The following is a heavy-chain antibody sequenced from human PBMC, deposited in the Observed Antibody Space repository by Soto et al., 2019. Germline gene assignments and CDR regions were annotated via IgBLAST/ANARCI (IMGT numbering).Heavy chain of an antibody. CDR2: INPNSGGT. J-gene: IGHJ4*02. CDR1: GYTFTGYY. Sequence: ASVKVSCKASGYTFTGYYMHWVRQAPGQGIEWMGWINPNSGGTNYAQKFQGWVTMARDTSISTAYMELSRLRSGDTAVYYCARALLYCSSTSCYELRLDYWGQGTLVTVSS. V-gene: IGHV1-2*04. D-gene: IGHD2-2*01. CDR3: ARALLYCSSTSCYELRLDY.